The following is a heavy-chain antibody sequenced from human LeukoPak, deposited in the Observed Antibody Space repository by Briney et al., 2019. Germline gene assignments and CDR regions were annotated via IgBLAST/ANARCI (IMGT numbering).Heavy chain of an antibody. CDR2: IYSGGST. D-gene: IGHD1-26*01. CDR1: GFTVSSNY. CDR3: ARDGYYDAFDI. Sequence: GGSLRLSCAASGFTVSSNYMSWVRQAPGKGLEWVSLIYSGGSTYYAASVKGRFTFSRDNSKNTLYLQMNSLRAEDTAVYYCARDGYYDAFDIWGQGTMVTVSS. J-gene: IGHJ3*02. V-gene: IGHV3-53*01.